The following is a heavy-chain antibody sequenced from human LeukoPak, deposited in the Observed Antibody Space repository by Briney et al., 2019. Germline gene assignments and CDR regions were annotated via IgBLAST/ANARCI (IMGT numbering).Heavy chain of an antibody. D-gene: IGHD2-2*01. CDR2: ISSTSSYI. V-gene: IGHV3-21*01. CDR3: ARGGCTSTSCYLFDY. J-gene: IGHJ4*02. Sequence: GGSLRLSCAASGFTFSTYSINWVRQAPGKGLEWVSVISSTSSYICYADSVKGRFTISRDNAERSLYLQMNSLRAEDTAVYYCARGGCTSTSCYLFDYWGQGTLVTVSS. CDR1: GFTFSTYS.